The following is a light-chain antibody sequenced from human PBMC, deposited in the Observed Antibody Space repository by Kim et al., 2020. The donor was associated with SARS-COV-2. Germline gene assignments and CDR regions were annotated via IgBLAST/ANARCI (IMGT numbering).Light chain of an antibody. Sequence: SPGERATLSCRASQSVSSNYLAWYQQKPGQAPRLLIYGASSRATGIPDRFSDSGSGTDFTLTISRLEPEDFAVYYCQQYGSSPLTFGGGTKVDIK. CDR2: GAS. J-gene: IGKJ4*01. V-gene: IGKV3-20*01. CDR1: QSVSSNY. CDR3: QQYGSSPLT.